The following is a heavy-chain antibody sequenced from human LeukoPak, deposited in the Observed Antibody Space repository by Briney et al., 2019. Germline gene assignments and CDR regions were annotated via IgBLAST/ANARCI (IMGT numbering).Heavy chain of an antibody. CDR3: ASDGGYEFLYWYFDL. J-gene: IGHJ2*01. D-gene: IGHD5-12*01. CDR2: ISSSSSYI. V-gene: IGHV3-21*01. CDR1: GFTFSSNS. Sequence: GGSLRLSCAASGFTFSSNSMNWVRQAPGKGLEWVSSISSSSSYIYYADSVKGRFTISRDNAKNSLYLQMNSLRAEDTAVYYCASDGGYEFLYWYFDLWGRGTLVTVSS.